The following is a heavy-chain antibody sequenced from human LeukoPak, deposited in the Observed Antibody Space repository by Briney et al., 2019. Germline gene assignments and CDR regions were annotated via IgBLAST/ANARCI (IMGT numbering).Heavy chain of an antibody. CDR2: INGNGGST. Sequence: GGSLRLSCAASGFAFSSYAMNWVRQAPGKGLEWVSAINGNGGSTYYADSVKGRFTISRDNSKNTLYLQMNSLRAEDTAMYYCARLPALYYFDYWGQGTLVTVSS. D-gene: IGHD2-2*01. CDR3: ARLPALYYFDY. J-gene: IGHJ4*02. CDR1: GFAFSSYA. V-gene: IGHV3-23*01.